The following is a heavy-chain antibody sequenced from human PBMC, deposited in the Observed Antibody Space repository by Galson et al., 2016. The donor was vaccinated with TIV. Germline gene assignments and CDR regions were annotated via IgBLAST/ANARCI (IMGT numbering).Heavy chain of an antibody. CDR3: ARPSSSCRGWSYYYYMDV. Sequence: SVKVSCKASGGTFNIYAISWVRQAPGQGLEWMGGILPIFGAATYAQKFQGRVTITADESTNTAYIELSSLISDDTAMYYCARPSSSCRGWSYYYYMDVWGKGTTVTVSS. CDR1: GGTFNIYA. V-gene: IGHV1-69*13. CDR2: ILPIFGAA. J-gene: IGHJ6*03. D-gene: IGHD6-19*01.